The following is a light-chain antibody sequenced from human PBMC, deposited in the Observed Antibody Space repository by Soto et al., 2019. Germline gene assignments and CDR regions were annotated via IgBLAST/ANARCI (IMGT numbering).Light chain of an antibody. J-gene: IGKJ5*01. Sequence: EIVLTQSPGTLSLSPGERATLSCRASQSVTNGYLAWYQQQPNQAPRLLIYGASYRATDIPDRFSGGGSGTDFTLTISRLEPEDFAVYYCQHYSSSPPAITFGQGTRLEIK. CDR1: QSVTNGY. V-gene: IGKV3-20*01. CDR3: QHYSSSPPAIT. CDR2: GAS.